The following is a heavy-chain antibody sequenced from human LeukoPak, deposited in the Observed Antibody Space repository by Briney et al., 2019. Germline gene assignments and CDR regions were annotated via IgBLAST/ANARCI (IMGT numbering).Heavy chain of an antibody. Sequence: PGGSLRLSCAASGFTFSTYWMHWVRQAPGKGLVWVSRIKPDGSGTNYADSVKGRFTISRDNAKNTLYLQMNSLRAEDTAVYYCARACSGGSCHAGDYWGQGTLATVSS. CDR1: GFTFSTYW. J-gene: IGHJ4*02. CDR3: ARACSGGSCHAGDY. V-gene: IGHV3-74*01. CDR2: IKPDGSGT. D-gene: IGHD2-15*01.